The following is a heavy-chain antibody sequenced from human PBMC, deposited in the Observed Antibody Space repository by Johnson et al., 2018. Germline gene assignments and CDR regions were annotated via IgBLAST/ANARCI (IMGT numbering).Heavy chain of an antibody. CDR1: EFSFRNSW. D-gene: IGHD1-1*01. CDR2: IDQDGSNT. J-gene: IGHJ4*02. Sequence: VQLVESGGDLVQPGGSLRLSCAASEFSFRNSWMSWVRQAPGKGLEWVATIDQDGSNTYYVDSVKGRFTISRDNSQNTLDLQMNSLRCDDTAVYYCARWGGHNDLDYWGQGTLVTVSS. V-gene: IGHV3-7*01. CDR3: ARWGGHNDLDY.